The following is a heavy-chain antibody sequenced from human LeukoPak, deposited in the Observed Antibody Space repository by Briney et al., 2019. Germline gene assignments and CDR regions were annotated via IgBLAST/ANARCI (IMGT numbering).Heavy chain of an antibody. Sequence: PSETLSLTCAVYGGSFSGYYWSWIRQPPGKGLEWIGEINHSGSTNYNPSLKSRVTISVDTSKSQFSLKLSSVTAADTAVYYCARDWGVSARPGYMDVWGKGTTVTVSS. CDR1: GGSFSGYY. D-gene: IGHD6-6*01. J-gene: IGHJ6*04. CDR2: INHSGST. V-gene: IGHV4-34*01. CDR3: ARDWGVSARPGYMDV.